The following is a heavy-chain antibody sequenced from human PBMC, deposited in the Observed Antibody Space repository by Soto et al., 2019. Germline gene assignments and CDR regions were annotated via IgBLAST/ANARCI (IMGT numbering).Heavy chain of an antibody. CDR2: IYPGDSDT. D-gene: IGHD3-10*01. Sequence: GASLKISCXGSVYSIPSYWIGWVRQMAGKGAEWMGIIYPGDSDTRYSPSFQGQVTISADKSITTAYLQWSSLKASDTAMYYCAGFTMVRADTNYGMDVWGRGTTVTVSS. CDR1: VYSIPSYW. V-gene: IGHV5-51*01. CDR3: AGFTMVRADTNYGMDV. J-gene: IGHJ6*02.